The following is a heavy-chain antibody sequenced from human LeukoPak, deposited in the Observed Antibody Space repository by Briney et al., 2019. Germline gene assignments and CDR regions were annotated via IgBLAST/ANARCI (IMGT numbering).Heavy chain of an antibody. D-gene: IGHD6-6*01. CDR1: GFIFSTYA. CDR3: ARGIHSSSSPR. J-gene: IGHJ4*02. Sequence: PGGSLRLSCAASGFIFSTYAMSWVRQAPGKGLEWVSYISSSGSTIYYADSVKGRFTISRDNAKNSLYLQMNSLRAEDTAVYYCARGIHSSSSPRWGQGTLVTVSS. V-gene: IGHV3-48*03. CDR2: ISSSGSTI.